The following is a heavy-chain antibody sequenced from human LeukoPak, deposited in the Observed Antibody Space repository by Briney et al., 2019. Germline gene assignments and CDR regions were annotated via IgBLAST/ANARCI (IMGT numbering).Heavy chain of an antibody. CDR3: ARDLGYCSSTSCPYNWFDP. V-gene: IGHV1-8*03. J-gene: IGHJ5*02. Sequence: ASVKVSCKASGYTFTSYIISWVRQAPGQGLEWMGWMNPNSGNTGYAQKFQGRVTITRETSINTAYMELSSLTSEDTAVYYCARDLGYCSSTSCPYNWFDPWGQGTLVTVSS. CDR1: GYTFTSYI. CDR2: MNPNSGNT. D-gene: IGHD2-2*01.